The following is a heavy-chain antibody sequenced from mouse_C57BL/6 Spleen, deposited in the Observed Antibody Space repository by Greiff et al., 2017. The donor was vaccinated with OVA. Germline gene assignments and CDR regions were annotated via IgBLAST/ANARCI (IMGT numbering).Heavy chain of an antibody. V-gene: IGHV1-82*01. J-gene: IGHJ2*01. CDR2: IYPGDGDT. CDR1: GYAFSSSW. D-gene: IGHD2-1*01. CDR3: ARSLLLYFDY. Sequence: VKLQQSGPELVKPGASVKISCKASGYAFSSSWMNWVKQRPGKGLEWIGRIYPGDGDTNYNGKFKGKATLTADKSSSTAYMQLSSLTSEDSAVYFCARSLLLYFDYWGQGTTLTVSS.